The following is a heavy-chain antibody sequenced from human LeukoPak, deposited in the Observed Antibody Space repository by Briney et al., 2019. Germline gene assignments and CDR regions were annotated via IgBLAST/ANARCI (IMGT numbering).Heavy chain of an antibody. V-gene: IGHV4-39*07. D-gene: IGHD3-22*01. Sequence: PSETLSLTCTVSGVSISSSSYYWGWIRQPPGKGLEWIGRISSGSTNYNPSLKSRVTISVDTSKNQFSLKLSSVTAADTAVYFCARGPYSYDSSGAFDIWGQGTMVTVSS. CDR3: ARGPYSYDSSGAFDI. J-gene: IGHJ3*02. CDR1: GVSISSSSYY. CDR2: ISSGST.